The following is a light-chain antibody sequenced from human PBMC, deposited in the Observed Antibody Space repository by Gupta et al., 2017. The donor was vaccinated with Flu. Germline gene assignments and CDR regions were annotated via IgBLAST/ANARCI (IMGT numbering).Light chain of an antibody. J-gene: IGLJ3*02. CDR1: ILAKKY. CDR3: YCAAANNWV. Sequence: SYELTQTSSVSVSPGQTARITCSGNILAKKYVRWFQQKPGQAPVVVIYKDSERPSGIPDRFSGSSSGTTVTLTISGAQCEDEADYYCYCAAANNWVFGGGTKLTVL. V-gene: IGLV3-27*01. CDR2: KDS.